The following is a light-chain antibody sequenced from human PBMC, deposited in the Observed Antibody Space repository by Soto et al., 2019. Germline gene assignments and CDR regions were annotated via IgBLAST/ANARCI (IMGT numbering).Light chain of an antibody. CDR2: DVD. V-gene: IGLV2-14*01. CDR3: SSYTSSSSYVV. J-gene: IGLJ2*01. Sequence: QSALTQPASVSGSPGQSITISCTGTSNDVGDYHYVSWYQQHPGKVPKLLVYDVDNRPSGVSNRFSGSKSPNTASLTISGLQAEDEADYYCSSYTSSSSYVVFGGGTQLTVL. CDR1: SNDVGDYHY.